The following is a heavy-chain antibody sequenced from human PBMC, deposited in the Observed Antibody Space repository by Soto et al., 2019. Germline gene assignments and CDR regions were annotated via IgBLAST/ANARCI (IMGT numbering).Heavy chain of an antibody. Sequence: EVQLVESGGGLVQPGGSLRLSCAASGFTFSSYWMHWVRQAPGKGLXXVSRINSDGSSTSYADSVKGRFTISRDNAKNTLYLQMNSLRAEDTAVYYCARDWGGELRDLDYWGQGTLVTVSS. CDR2: INSDGSST. CDR3: ARDWGGELRDLDY. D-gene: IGHD1-26*01. CDR1: GFTFSSYW. J-gene: IGHJ4*02. V-gene: IGHV3-74*01.